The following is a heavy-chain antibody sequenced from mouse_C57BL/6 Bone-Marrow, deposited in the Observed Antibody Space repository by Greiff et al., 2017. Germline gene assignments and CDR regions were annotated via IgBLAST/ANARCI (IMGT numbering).Heavy chain of an antibody. Sequence: QVQLQQSGPELVKPGASVKISCKASGYAFSSSWMNWVKQRPGKGLEWIGRIYPGDGDTNYNGKCKGKATLTADKSSSTAYMKLSSLTSEDSAVYFCARDDYGSSGYCFDYWGQGTTLTVSS. V-gene: IGHV1-82*01. CDR3: ARDDYGSSGYCFDY. J-gene: IGHJ2*01. CDR1: GYAFSSSW. CDR2: IYPGDGDT. D-gene: IGHD1-1*01.